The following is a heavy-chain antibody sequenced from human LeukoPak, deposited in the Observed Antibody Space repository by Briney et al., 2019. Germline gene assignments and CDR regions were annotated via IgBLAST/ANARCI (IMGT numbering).Heavy chain of an antibody. CDR1: GFTFSSYG. D-gene: IGHD2-21*02. Sequence: GGSLRLSCAASGFTFSSYGMHWVRQAPGKGLEWVAFIRCDGSNRYYADSVKGRFTISRDNSKNTLYLQMNSLRAEDTAVYYCAKDHDYYFDYWGQGTLVTVSS. J-gene: IGHJ4*02. V-gene: IGHV3-30*02. CDR2: IRCDGSNR. CDR3: AKDHDYYFDY.